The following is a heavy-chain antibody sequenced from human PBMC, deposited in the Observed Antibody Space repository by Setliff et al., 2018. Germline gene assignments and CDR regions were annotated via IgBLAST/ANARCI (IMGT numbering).Heavy chain of an antibody. CDR1: GSSFSSYT. D-gene: IGHD3-22*01. CDR3: ARDDSSGYHTTYFDY. V-gene: IGHV1-69*08. Sequence: GASVKVSCKAPGSSFSSYTISWVRQAPGQGLEWMGRFIPMEGRADYAQNFQGRVTIIADKSTSTVYMELSSLRSEDTAVYYCARDDSSGYHTTYFDYWGQGTLVTVSS. CDR2: FIPMEGRA. J-gene: IGHJ4*02.